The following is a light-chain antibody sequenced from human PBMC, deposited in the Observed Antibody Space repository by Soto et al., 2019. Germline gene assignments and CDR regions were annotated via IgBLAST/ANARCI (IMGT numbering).Light chain of an antibody. CDR1: QDIRTE. J-gene: IGKJ1*01. Sequence: IQMTQSPSSLSASVGDRVTITCRASQDIRTELGWYQQKPGNAPKLLIYATSILQSGVPSRFSGSGSGTDFTLTISSLHPEDVATYYCQQSYSSPQPFGQGTKVDIK. V-gene: IGKV1-39*01. CDR3: QQSYSSPQP. CDR2: ATS.